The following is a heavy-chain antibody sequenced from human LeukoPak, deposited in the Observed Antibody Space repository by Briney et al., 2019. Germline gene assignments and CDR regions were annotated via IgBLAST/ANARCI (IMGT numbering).Heavy chain of an antibody. CDR2: ISAYNGGT. CDR1: SYTFTSHG. Sequence: GASVTVSCKASSYTFTSHGISWVRQAPGQGLEWMGWISAYNGGTKYAQNLQGRVTLTTYTLTTTAYLELRSLTSDDTAVYYCVRDPSNTSGWKTWFDPWGQGTLVTVSS. CDR3: VRDPSNTSGWKTWFDP. D-gene: IGHD6-19*01. J-gene: IGHJ5*02. V-gene: IGHV1-18*01.